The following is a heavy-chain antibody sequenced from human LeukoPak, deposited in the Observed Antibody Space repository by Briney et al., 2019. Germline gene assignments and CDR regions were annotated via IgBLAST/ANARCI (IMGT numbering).Heavy chain of an antibody. D-gene: IGHD2-15*01. J-gene: IGHJ4*02. V-gene: IGHV4-34*01. CDR1: GGSFSGYY. Sequence: SETLSLTCAVYGGSFSGYYWSWIRQPPGKGLEWIGEINHSGSTNYNPSLKSRVTISVDTSKNQFSLKLSSVTAADTAVYYCARVVVPRLFDYWGQGTLVTVSS. CDR2: INHSGST. CDR3: ARVVVPRLFDY.